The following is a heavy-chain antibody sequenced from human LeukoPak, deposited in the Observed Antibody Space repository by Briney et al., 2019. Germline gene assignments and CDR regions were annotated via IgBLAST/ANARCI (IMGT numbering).Heavy chain of an antibody. CDR1: GFSFSVFW. V-gene: IGHV3-74*01. J-gene: IGHJ3*02. D-gene: IGHD2-15*01. Sequence: GGSLRLSCAASGFSFSVFWMHWVRQAPGKGPVWVSRIKTDGSITDYADSVKGRFTISRDNAKNSLYLQMNSLRVEDTAVYYCARVPPRIRGGTFDIWGQGTMVTVSS. CDR2: IKTDGSIT. CDR3: ARVPPRIRGGTFDI.